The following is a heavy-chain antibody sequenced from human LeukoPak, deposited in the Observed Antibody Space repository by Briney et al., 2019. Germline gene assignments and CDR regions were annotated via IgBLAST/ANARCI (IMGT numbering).Heavy chain of an antibody. CDR2: INHSGST. J-gene: IGHJ4*02. Sequence: PSETLSLTCAVYGGSFSGYYWSWIRQPPGKGLEWIGEINHSGSTNYNPSLKSRVTISVDTSKNQFSLKLSSVTAADTAVYYCARVGHPRGLGYSDLQTTYYFDYWGQGTLVTVSS. CDR1: GGSFSGYY. V-gene: IGHV4-34*01. D-gene: IGHD3-16*01. CDR3: ARVGHPRGLGYSDLQTTYYFDY.